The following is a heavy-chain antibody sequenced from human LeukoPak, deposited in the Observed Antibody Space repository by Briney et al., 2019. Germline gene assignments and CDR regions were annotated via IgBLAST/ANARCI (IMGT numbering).Heavy chain of an antibody. CDR3: AKDLDNWKYGAFDI. V-gene: IGHV3-23*01. CDR2: ISGSGGST. Sequence: PGGSLRLSCAASGFTFSDYYMSWVRQAPGKGLEWVSAISGSGGSTYYADSVKGRFTISRDNSKNTLYLQMNSLRAEDTAVYYCAKDLDNWKYGAFDIWGQGTMVTVSS. CDR1: GFTFSDYY. D-gene: IGHD1-7*01. J-gene: IGHJ3*02.